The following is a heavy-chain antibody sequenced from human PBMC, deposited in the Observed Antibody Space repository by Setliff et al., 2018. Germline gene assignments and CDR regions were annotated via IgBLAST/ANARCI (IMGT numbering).Heavy chain of an antibody. CDR1: GGSFSTYY. CDR3: ARVSIPVTRFDVLQFLEWSERGHKYHYYGMDV. V-gene: IGHV4-34*01. Sequence: SETLSLTCAVYGGSFSTYYWIWIRQPPGKGLEWIGEINHSGSTNYNPSLKSRVTISVDTSKNQFSLKLSSVTAADTAVYYCARVSIPVTRFDVLQFLEWSERGHKYHYYGMDVWGQGTTVTVSS. CDR2: INHSGST. D-gene: IGHD3-3*01. J-gene: IGHJ6*02.